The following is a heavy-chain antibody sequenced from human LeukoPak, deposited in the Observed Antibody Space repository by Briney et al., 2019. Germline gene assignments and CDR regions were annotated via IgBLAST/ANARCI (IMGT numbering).Heavy chain of an antibody. CDR1: GFTFSSYS. V-gene: IGHV3-21*01. J-gene: IGHJ3*02. CDR2: ISSSSSYI. D-gene: IGHD3-3*01. Sequence: GSLRLSCAASGFTFSSYSMNWVRQAPGKGLEWVSSISSSSSYIYYADSVKGRFTISRDNAKNSLYLQMNSLRAEDTAVHYCARDTLWSGYSDAFDIWGQGTMVTVSS. CDR3: ARDTLWSGYSDAFDI.